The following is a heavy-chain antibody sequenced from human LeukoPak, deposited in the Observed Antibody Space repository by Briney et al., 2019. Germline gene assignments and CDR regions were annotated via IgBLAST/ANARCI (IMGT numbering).Heavy chain of an antibody. D-gene: IGHD3-16*01. CDR3: ARGGGLDV. J-gene: IGHJ6*02. Sequence: GGSLRLSCAASGFTFSSYSMNWARQAPGKGLGWVASINHNGNVNYYVDSVKGRFTISRDNAKNSLYLQMSNLRAEDTAVYFCARGGGLDVWGQGATVTVSS. CDR1: GFTFSSYS. CDR2: INHNGNVN. V-gene: IGHV3-7*03.